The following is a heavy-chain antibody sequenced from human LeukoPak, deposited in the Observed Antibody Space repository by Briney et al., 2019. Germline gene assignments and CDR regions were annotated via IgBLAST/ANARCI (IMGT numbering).Heavy chain of an antibody. J-gene: IGHJ4*02. V-gene: IGHV4-39*01. CDR3: AGMGLGSSSGTLLDY. Sequence: PSETLSLTCTVSGGSISSSSYYWGWIRQPPGKGLEWIGSIYYSGSTYNNPSLKSRVTISVDTSKNQFSLKLSSVTAADTAVYYCAGMGLGSSSGTLLDYWGQGTLVTVSS. CDR1: GGSISSSSYY. CDR2: IYYSGST. D-gene: IGHD6-6*01.